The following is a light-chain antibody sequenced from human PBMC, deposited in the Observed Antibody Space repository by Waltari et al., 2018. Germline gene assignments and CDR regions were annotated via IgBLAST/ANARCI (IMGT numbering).Light chain of an antibody. CDR1: PSVCDF. CDR3: QQRNSWPLT. V-gene: IGKV3-11*01. CDR2: DAS. J-gene: IGKJ3*01. Sequence: EIVLTQSPVTLSLSPGKGATLSCKTSPSVCDFLAWYQQRPGQAPRLLIYDASLRAAGIPARFSGSGSGTDFTLTISSLESEDSAVYFCQQRNSWPLTFGPGTTV.